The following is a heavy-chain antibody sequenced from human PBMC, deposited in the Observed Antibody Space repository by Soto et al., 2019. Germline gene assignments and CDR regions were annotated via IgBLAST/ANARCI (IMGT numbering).Heavy chain of an antibody. Sequence: ASVKVSGKASGYTFTSYGISWVRQAPGQGLEWMGWISAYNGNTNYAQKLQGRVTMTTDTSTSTAYMELRSLRSDDTAVYYCARDPTSRGAFDIWGQGTMVTVSS. D-gene: IGHD1-26*01. J-gene: IGHJ3*02. CDR1: GYTFTSYG. CDR2: ISAYNGNT. CDR3: ARDPTSRGAFDI. V-gene: IGHV1-18*01.